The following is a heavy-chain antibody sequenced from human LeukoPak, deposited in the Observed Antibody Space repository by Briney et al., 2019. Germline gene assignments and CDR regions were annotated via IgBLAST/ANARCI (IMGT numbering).Heavy chain of an antibody. J-gene: IGHJ5*02. Sequence: SETLSLTCAVYGGSFSGYHWSWIRQPPGKGLEWIGEINHSGSTNYNPSLKSRVTISVDTSKNQFSLKLSSVTAADTAVYYCARGFRILSGSYYINWFDPWGQGTLVTVSS. CDR3: ARGFRILSGSYYINWFDP. D-gene: IGHD1-26*01. CDR1: GGSFSGYH. V-gene: IGHV4-34*01. CDR2: INHSGST.